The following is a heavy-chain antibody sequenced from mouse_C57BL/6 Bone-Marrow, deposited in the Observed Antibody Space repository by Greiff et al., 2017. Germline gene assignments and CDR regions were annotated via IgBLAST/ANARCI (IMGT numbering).Heavy chain of an antibody. V-gene: IGHV1-63*01. D-gene: IGHD3-1*01. CDR2: IYPGGGYT. CDR3: ARKGRGAMDY. Sequence: VKLMESGAELVRPGTSVKMSCKASGYTFTNYWIGWAKQRPGHGLEWIGDIYPGGGYTNYNEKFKGTATPTADTSSSTAYMQFSSLTSEDSAIYDSARKGRGAMDYWGQETSVTV. CDR1: GYTFTNYW. J-gene: IGHJ4*01.